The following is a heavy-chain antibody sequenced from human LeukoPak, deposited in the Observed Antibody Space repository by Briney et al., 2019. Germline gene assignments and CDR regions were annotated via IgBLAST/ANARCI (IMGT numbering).Heavy chain of an antibody. Sequence: SVKVSCKTSGGTLNSHIFSWVRQAPGQGLEWMGKITPIIDTAKYSQKFQGRVTITADKSTTTVYMELSSLKSGDTAVYYCTRVNLGGSQYNWFDPWGQGTLVTVSS. CDR1: GGTLNSHI. D-gene: IGHD1-26*01. J-gene: IGHJ5*02. V-gene: IGHV1-69*08. CDR3: TRVNLGGSQYNWFDP. CDR2: ITPIIDTA.